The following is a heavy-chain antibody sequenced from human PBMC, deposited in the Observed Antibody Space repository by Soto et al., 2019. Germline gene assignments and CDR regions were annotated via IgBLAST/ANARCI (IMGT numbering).Heavy chain of an antibody. V-gene: IGHV3-30*18. Sequence: QVQVVESGGGVVQPGRSLRLSCAASGFTLSCCGMHWVRQAPCKGLEWVGVITYDGSEIHYGDSVKGRFTISRDSSENTVYLQMNSLRVEDSAGYYCAKEQSSGFYRVVDYWGQGTLVTVSP. D-gene: IGHD6-19*01. CDR3: AKEQSSGFYRVVDY. CDR2: ITYDGSEI. CDR1: GFTLSCCG. J-gene: IGHJ4*02.